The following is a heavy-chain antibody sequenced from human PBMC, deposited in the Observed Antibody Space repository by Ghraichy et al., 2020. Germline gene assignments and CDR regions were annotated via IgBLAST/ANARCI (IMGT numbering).Heavy chain of an antibody. CDR3: ARRWGTYQYYFDY. CDR1: GGSISSYY. D-gene: IGHD3-16*01. CDR2: IYYSGST. J-gene: IGHJ4*02. Sequence: ETLSLTCTVSGGSISSYYWSWIRQPPGKGLEWIGYIYYSGSTNYNPSLKSRVTISVDTSKNQFSLKLSSVTAADTAVYYCARRWGTYQYYFDYWGQGTLVTVSS. V-gene: IGHV4-59*08.